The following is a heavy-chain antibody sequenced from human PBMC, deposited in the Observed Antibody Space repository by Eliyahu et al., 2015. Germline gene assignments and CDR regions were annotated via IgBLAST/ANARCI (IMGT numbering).Heavy chain of an antibody. J-gene: IGHJ6*02. CDR2: IYHSGST. CDR1: XFXISXGYY. V-gene: IGHV4-38-2*02. D-gene: IGHD5-18*01. Sequence: QLQESGPGRVKPSEXLSXTCXXTXFXISXGYYWGWIRQPPGKGLEWIGTIYHSGSTYYNTSLASRVTMSVDTSKNQFSLKLTSVTAADTAMYYCVRDRSTYSYLNYFYYAFDIWGQGTTVTVSS. CDR3: VRDRSTYSYLNYFYYAFDI.